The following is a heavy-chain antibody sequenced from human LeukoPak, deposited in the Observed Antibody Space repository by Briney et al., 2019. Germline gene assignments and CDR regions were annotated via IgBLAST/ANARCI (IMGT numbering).Heavy chain of an antibody. D-gene: IGHD6-19*01. CDR3: ARWCYSNAWYFGTFDI. CDR2: ISTFVGNT. V-gene: IGHV1-18*01. Sequence: ASVKVSCEASGYTFNTYGISWVRQAPGQGLEWMGWISTFVGNTNYAQNLQGRVTMTTDTSTRTAYMELRSLRSGDTAVYYWARWCYSNAWYFGTFDICGQGTTVTISS. J-gene: IGHJ3*02. CDR1: GYTFNTYG.